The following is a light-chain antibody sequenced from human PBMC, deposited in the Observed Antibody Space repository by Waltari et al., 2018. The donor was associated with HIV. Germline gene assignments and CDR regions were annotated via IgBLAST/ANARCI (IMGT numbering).Light chain of an antibody. Sequence: SYVLTQAPSVSVAPGQTARVTCGGNNIGDKNVHWYQQKPGQAPVSGVYDGSDRPSGIPERFSGSNSGNTATLTINRVEAGDEADYYCQVWDSSSDHAIFGGGTKLTVL. V-gene: IGLV3-21*02. CDR1: NIGDKN. CDR3: QVWDSSSDHAI. J-gene: IGLJ2*01. CDR2: DGS.